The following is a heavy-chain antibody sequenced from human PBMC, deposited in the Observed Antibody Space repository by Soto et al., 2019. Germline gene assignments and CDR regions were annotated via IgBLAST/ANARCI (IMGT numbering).Heavy chain of an antibody. J-gene: IGHJ6*03. CDR2: IYSGGST. Sequence: GESLKISCAASGFTVSSNYMSWVRQAPGKGLEWVSVIYSGGSTYYADSVKGRFTISRDNSKNTLYLQMNSLRAEDTAVYYCARGCSSTSCYTGVDYYYMDVWGKGTTVTVSS. D-gene: IGHD2-2*02. V-gene: IGHV3-66*01. CDR3: ARGCSSTSCYTGVDYYYMDV. CDR1: GFTVSSNY.